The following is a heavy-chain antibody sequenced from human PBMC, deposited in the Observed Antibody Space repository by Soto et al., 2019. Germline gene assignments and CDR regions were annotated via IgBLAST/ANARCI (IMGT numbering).Heavy chain of an antibody. J-gene: IGHJ4*02. CDR1: GFTFSSYG. D-gene: IGHD2-21*02. Sequence: GSLRLSCAASGFTFSSYGMHWVRQAPGKGLEWVAAIWYDGSNTYYADSVKGRFTISRDNSKNTLYLQMSSLRAEDTAVYYCVKDRLLSGRLVVVTADFDYWGQGTLVTVSS. V-gene: IGHV3-30*02. CDR2: IWYDGSNT. CDR3: VKDRLLSGRLVVVTADFDY.